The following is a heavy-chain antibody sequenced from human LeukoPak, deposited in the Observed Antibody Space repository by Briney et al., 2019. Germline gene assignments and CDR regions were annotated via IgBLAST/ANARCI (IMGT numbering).Heavy chain of an antibody. J-gene: IGHJ4*02. V-gene: IGHV3-15*01. CDR1: GFTFNDAY. CDR3: TTDAGYTSRWYNY. CDR2: IKNKVDGETT. D-gene: IGHD6-13*01. Sequence: GGSLRLSCAASGFTFNDAYMCWVRQAPGKGLEWVGRIKNKVDGETTDYGAPVKGRFTISRDESRNRLYLQMNSLKTEDTAVYYRTTDAGYTSRWYNYWGQGTLVTVSS.